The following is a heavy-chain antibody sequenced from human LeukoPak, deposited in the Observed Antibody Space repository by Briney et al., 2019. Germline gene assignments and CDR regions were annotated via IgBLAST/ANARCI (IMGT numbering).Heavy chain of an antibody. D-gene: IGHD2-2*02. CDR3: ARYYCSTITCYNFDP. V-gene: IGHV4-59*01. J-gene: IGHJ5*02. CDR1: GGSISGYF. CDR2: VYYSGST. Sequence: ASETLSLTCTVSGGSISGYFWSWIRQPPGKGLEWIGYVYYSGSTNYNPSLKSRVAISVDTSKNQFSLKLRSVTAADTAVYYCARYYCSTITCYNFDPWGQGTLVTVSS.